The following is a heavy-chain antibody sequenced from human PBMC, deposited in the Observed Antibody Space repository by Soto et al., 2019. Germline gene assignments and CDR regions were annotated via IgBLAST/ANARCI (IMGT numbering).Heavy chain of an antibody. J-gene: IGHJ4*02. CDR2: IGPESGAT. Sequence: AAVKVSCKASGYTFTGHYIHWVRQAPEQGPEWMGEIGPESGATRYAQKFQGRVTMTRDMSITTVYMELNNLSPDDTAVYYCGRGRSGQIVVFYWGQGTPVTVSS. D-gene: IGHD5-12*01. CDR3: GRGRSGQIVVFY. CDR1: GYTFTGHY. V-gene: IGHV1-2*02.